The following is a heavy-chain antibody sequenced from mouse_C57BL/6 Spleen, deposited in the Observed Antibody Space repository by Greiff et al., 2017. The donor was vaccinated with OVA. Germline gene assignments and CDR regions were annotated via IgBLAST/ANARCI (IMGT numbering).Heavy chain of an antibody. CDR2: IYPRSGNT. D-gene: IGHD2-4*01. CDR1: GYTFTSYG. V-gene: IGHV1-81*01. Sequence: QVQLKESGAELARPGASVKLSCKASGYTFTSYGISWVKQRTGQGLEWIGEIYPRSGNTYYNEKFKGKATLTADKSSSTAYMELRSLTSEDSAVYFCARRGLYYDYEFYAMDYWGQGTSVTVSS. J-gene: IGHJ4*01. CDR3: ARRGLYYDYEFYAMDY.